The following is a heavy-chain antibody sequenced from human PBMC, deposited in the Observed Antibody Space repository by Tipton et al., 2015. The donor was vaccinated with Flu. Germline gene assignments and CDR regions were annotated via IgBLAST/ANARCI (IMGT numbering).Heavy chain of an antibody. CDR3: ARDEAQLFPRTLVY. D-gene: IGHD1-1*01. CDR2: ISHSGST. J-gene: IGHJ4*02. V-gene: IGHV4-4*07. Sequence: TLSLTCTVSGGSIRNYYWSWIRQPAGKGLEWIGRISHSGSTNYNASLNGRVTMSVDPSKGQLSLRLSSATAADTAVYFCARDEAQLFPRTLVYWGQGIFVTVSS. CDR1: GGSIRNYY.